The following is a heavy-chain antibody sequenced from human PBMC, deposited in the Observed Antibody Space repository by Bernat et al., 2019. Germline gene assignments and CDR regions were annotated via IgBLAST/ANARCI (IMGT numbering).Heavy chain of an antibody. CDR3: ARGGSKLWFGELLLDY. CDR2: IWYDGSNK. Sequence: QVQLVESGGGVVQPGRSLRLSCAASGFTFSSYGMHWVRQAPGKGLEWVAVIWYDGSNKYYADSVKGRFTISRDNSKTTLYLQMNSLRAEDTAVYYCARGGSKLWFGELLLDYWGQGTLVTVSS. D-gene: IGHD3-10*01. CDR1: GFTFSSYG. J-gene: IGHJ4*02. V-gene: IGHV3-33*01.